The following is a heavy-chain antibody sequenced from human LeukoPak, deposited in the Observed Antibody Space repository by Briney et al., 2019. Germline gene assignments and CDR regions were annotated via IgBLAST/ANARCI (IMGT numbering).Heavy chain of an antibody. CDR3: ASTAAATDPPGF. D-gene: IGHD6-13*01. J-gene: IGHJ4*02. Sequence: GGSLRLSCAASGFTFSNHAMHWVRQAPGKGLECVAVISSDVYDGTTEYYADSVKGRFTISRDNSKNTVYLQMNSLRGEDTAVYYCASTAAATDPPGFWGQGTLVTVSS. CDR1: GFTFSNHA. V-gene: IGHV3-30-3*01. CDR2: ISSDVYDGTTE.